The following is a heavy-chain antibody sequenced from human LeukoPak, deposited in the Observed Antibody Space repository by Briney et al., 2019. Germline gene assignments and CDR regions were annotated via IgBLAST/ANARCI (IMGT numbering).Heavy chain of an antibody. J-gene: IGHJ4*02. CDR2: IHYSGSN. Sequence: SETLSLTCTVSGGSISSYHWSWIRQPPGKGLEWIGHIHYSGSNNYNPSLKSRVTISVDTSKMQFSLELRSVTAADTAVYYCGCDGGETWLHFWGQGTLVTVST. CDR1: GGSISSYH. CDR3: GCDGGETWLHF. V-gene: IGHV4-59*01. D-gene: IGHD5-18*01.